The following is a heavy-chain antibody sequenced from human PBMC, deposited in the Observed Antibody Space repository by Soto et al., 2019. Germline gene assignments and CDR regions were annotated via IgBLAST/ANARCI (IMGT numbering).Heavy chain of an antibody. CDR1: GFTFGSYS. CDR3: ASPGIVVVPAATYGMDV. J-gene: IGHJ6*02. V-gene: IGHV3-48*02. Sequence: GGSLRLSCAASGFTFGSYSMNWVGQAPGKGLEWVSYISSSSSTIYYADSVKGRFTISRDNAKNSLYLQMNSLRDEDTAVYYCASPGIVVVPAATYGMDVWGQGTTVTVSS. CDR2: ISSSSSTI. D-gene: IGHD2-2*01.